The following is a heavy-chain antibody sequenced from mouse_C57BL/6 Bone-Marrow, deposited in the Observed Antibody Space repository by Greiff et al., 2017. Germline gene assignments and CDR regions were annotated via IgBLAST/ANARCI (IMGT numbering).Heavy chain of an antibody. CDR1: GYTFTSYW. CDR3: ARQLRLLYYFDY. Sequence: QVQLQQPGAELVKPGASVKLSCKASGYTFTSYWMHWVKQRPGQGLEWIGMIHPNSGSTNYNEKFKSKATLTVDKSSSTAYMQLSSLTSEDSAVYYCARQLRLLYYFDYWGQGTTLTVSS. D-gene: IGHD3-2*02. V-gene: IGHV1-64*01. CDR2: IHPNSGST. J-gene: IGHJ2*01.